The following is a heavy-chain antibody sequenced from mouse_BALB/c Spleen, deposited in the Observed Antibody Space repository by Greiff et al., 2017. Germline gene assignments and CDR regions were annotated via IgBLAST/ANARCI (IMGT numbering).Heavy chain of an antibody. V-gene: IGHV1S81*02. D-gene: IGHD1-1*01. CDR1: GYTFTSYW. Sequence: QVQLQQPGAELVKPGASVKLSCKASGYTFTSYWMHWVKQRPGQGLEWIGEINPSNGRTNYNEKFKSKATLTVDKSSSTAYMQLSSLTSEDSAVYYWSRSPYGSSYDFDYWGQGTTLTVSS. CDR2: INPSNGRT. J-gene: IGHJ2*01. CDR3: SRSPYGSSYDFDY.